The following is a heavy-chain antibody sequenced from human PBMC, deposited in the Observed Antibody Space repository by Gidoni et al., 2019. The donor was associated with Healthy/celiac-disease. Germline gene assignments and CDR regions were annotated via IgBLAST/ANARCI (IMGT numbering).Heavy chain of an antibody. J-gene: IGHJ4*02. D-gene: IGHD2-15*01. V-gene: IGHV1-69*06. CDR2: IIPIFGTA. CDR1: GGTFSSYA. CDR3: ARLPALGYCSGGSCYSRDY. Sequence: QVQLVQSGAEVKKPGSSVKVSCKASGGTFSSYAISWVRQAPGQGLEWMGGIIPIFGTANYAQKFQGRVTITADKSTSTAYMELSSLRSEDTAVYYCARLPALGYCSGGSCYSRDYWGQGTLVTVSS.